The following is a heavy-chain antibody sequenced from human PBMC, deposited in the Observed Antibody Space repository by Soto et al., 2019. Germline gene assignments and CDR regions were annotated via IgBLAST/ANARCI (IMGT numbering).Heavy chain of an antibody. D-gene: IGHD6-13*01. J-gene: IGHJ6*02. CDR3: AKDGWSYRSSWYGYYYYGIDV. Sequence: QVQLVESGGGVVQPGRSLRLSCAASGFTFSSYGMHWVRQAPGKGLEWVAVISYDGSNKYYADSVKGRFTISRDNSKNTLYLQMTRIRAEDTAVYYCAKDGWSYRSSWYGYYYYGIDVWGHVTTVTVSS. V-gene: IGHV3-30*18. CDR2: ISYDGSNK. CDR1: GFTFSSYG.